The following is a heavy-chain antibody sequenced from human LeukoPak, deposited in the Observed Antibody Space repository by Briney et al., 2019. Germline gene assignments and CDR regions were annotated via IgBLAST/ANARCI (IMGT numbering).Heavy chain of an antibody. J-gene: IGHJ4*02. V-gene: IGHV4-34*01. D-gene: IGHD1-7*01. CDR1: GGSFSGYY. CDR3: VSQTGTAIDY. Sequence: SETLSLTCAVYGGSFSGYYWSWIRQPPGKGLEWIGSIYYSGSTYYNPSLKSRVTISVDTSKNQFSLKLSSVTAADTAVYYCVSQTGTAIDYWGQGTLVTVSS. CDR2: IYYSGST.